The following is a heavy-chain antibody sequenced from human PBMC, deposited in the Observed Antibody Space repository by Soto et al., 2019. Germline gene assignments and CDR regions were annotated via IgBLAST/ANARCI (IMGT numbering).Heavy chain of an antibody. V-gene: IGHV3-23*01. J-gene: IGHJ6*02. D-gene: IGHD2-8*02. CDR2: ISGSGGST. Sequence: GGSLRLSCAASGFTFSSYAMSWVRQAPGKGLEWVSAISGSGGSTYYADSVKGRFTISRDNSKNTLYLQMNSLRAEDTAVYYCAKDGGVLEYYGMDVWGQGTTVTVSS. CDR1: GFTFSSYA. CDR3: AKDGGVLEYYGMDV.